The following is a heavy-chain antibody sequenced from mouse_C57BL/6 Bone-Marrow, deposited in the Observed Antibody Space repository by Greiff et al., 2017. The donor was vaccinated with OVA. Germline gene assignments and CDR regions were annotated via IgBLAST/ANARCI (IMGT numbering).Heavy chain of an antibody. CDR2: IWSGGST. V-gene: IGHV2-2*01. CDR1: GFSLTSYG. J-gene: IGHJ2*01. Sequence: VQRVESGPGLVQPSQSLSITCTVSGFSLTSYGVHWVRQSPGKGLEWLGVIWSGGSTDYNAAFISRLSIIKDNSKSQDFFKRNSLQADDTARYYCARSGYYGYDGYYFDYWGQGTTLTVSS. D-gene: IGHD2-2*01. CDR3: ARSGYYGYDGYYFDY.